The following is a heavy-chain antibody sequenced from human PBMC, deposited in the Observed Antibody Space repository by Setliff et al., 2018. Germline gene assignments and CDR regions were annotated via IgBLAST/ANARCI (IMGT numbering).Heavy chain of an antibody. CDR3: ARKIAENLNWFDP. Sequence: ASVKVSCKVSGYTLTELSRHWVRQAPGKGLEWMGGFDPEDGETIYAQKFQGRVTITTDESTSTAYMELISLRSEDTAVYYCARKIAENLNWFDPWGQGTLVTVSS. CDR2: FDPEDGET. CDR1: GYTLTELS. V-gene: IGHV1-24*01. D-gene: IGHD6-13*01. J-gene: IGHJ5*02.